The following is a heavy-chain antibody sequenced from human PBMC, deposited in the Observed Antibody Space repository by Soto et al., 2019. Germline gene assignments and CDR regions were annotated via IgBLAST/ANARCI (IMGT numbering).Heavy chain of an antibody. V-gene: IGHV3-48*02. CDR2: ISGSSGTK. D-gene: IGHD6-6*01. Sequence: EVQLVQSGGGLVQPGGSLRLSCAASGFIFSNYGINWVRQAPGKGLEWVSYISGSSGTKTYADSVKGRFTISRDNAWNSVYLQMNSLRDQDTAVYYCARGGTARPDYWGHGTLVTVSS. J-gene: IGHJ4*01. CDR3: ARGGTARPDY. CDR1: GFIFSNYG.